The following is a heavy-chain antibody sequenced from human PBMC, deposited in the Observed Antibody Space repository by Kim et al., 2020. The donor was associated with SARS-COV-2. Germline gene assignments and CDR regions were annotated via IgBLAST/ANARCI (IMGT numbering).Heavy chain of an antibody. J-gene: IGHJ6*02. CDR3: AKDTTTVTYYYYYGMDV. Sequence: VKGRFTSSRDNAKNSLYLQMNSLRAEDTALYYCAKDTTTVTYYYYYGMDVWGQGTTVTVSS. D-gene: IGHD4-17*01. V-gene: IGHV3-9*01.